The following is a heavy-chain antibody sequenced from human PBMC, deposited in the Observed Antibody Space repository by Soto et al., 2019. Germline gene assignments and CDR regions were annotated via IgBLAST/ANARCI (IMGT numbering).Heavy chain of an antibody. D-gene: IGHD6-19*01. CDR1: GGSVSSGDYS. CDR3: ARDYRSGYDN. Sequence: QVQLQESGPGLVKPSQTLSLTCTVSGGSVSSGDYSWSWIRQPPGKGLEWIAYVYYTGGSYYNPSLKSRATISIDTSKNQFSLKMNSVTAADTAVYYCARDYRSGYDNWGQGVLVTVSS. J-gene: IGHJ4*02. V-gene: IGHV4-30-4*01. CDR2: VYYTGGS.